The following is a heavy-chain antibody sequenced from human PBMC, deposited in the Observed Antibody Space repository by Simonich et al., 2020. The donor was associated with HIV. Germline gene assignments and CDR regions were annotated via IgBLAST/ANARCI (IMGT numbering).Heavy chain of an antibody. J-gene: IGHJ4*02. D-gene: IGHD4-4*01. Sequence: QLQLQESGPGLVKPSETLSLTCTVSGGSISSSSYYWSWIRQHPGKGLEWIGSIYYSWTTYYNPSLKSRITISVDTSKNQFSLKLNSVIAADTAVYYCARGQDYSKIGYWGQGTLVTVSS. V-gene: IGHV4-31*03. CDR1: GGSISSSSYY. CDR2: IYYSWTT. CDR3: ARGQDYSKIGY.